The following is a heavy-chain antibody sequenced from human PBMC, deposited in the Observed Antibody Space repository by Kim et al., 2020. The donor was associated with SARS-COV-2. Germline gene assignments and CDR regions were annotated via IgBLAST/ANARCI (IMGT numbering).Heavy chain of an antibody. Sequence: TKYEPQFQGRVTMSRDTSISTAYMELSSLRSDDTAVYYCARLWGSSEGDYWGQGTLVVVSS. D-gene: IGHD3-16*01. CDR3: ARLWGSSEGDY. J-gene: IGHJ4*02. CDR2: T. V-gene: IGHV1-2*02.